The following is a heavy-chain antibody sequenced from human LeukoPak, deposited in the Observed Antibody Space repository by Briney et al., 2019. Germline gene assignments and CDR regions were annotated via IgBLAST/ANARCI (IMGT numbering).Heavy chain of an antibody. Sequence: GASVKVSCKASGYTFTGYYMHWVRQAPGQGLEWMGWIDPNSGGTNYAQKFQGRVTMTRDTSISTAYMELSRLRSDDTAVYYCARDSSDIAAELELDYWGQGTLVTVSS. D-gene: IGHD6-13*01. CDR1: GYTFTGYY. CDR3: ARDSSDIAAELELDY. V-gene: IGHV1-2*02. J-gene: IGHJ4*02. CDR2: IDPNSGGT.